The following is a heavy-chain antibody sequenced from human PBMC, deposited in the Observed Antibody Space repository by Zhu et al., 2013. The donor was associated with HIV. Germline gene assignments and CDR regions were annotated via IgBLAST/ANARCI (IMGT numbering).Heavy chain of an antibody. J-gene: IGHJ2*01. CDR3: AKDGKIVIPTANWGYLDL. Sequence: QVQLVESGGGVVQPGRSLRLSCIASKFPFSSYGMHWVRQAPGKGLEWLAVISFDGSKKEYTDSVKGRFTISRDNSNNALYLQMNSLRSDDTAVYFCAKDGKIVIPTANWGYLDLWGRGTLLTVSS. CDR2: ISFDGSKK. CDR1: KFPFSSYG. D-gene: IGHD2-2*01. V-gene: IGHV3-30*18.